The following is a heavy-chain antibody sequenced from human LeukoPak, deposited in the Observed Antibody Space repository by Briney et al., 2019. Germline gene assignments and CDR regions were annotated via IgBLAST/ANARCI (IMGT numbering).Heavy chain of an antibody. CDR1: GYTFTSYG. CDR3: ARDWRLQPNKYYFDY. J-gene: IGHJ4*02. V-gene: IGHV1-18*01. Sequence: GASVKVSCKASGYTFTSYGISWVRQAPGQGLEWMGWISGYNGNTKYAQKVQGRVTMTTDTSTSTAYTELRSLRSDDTAVYYCARDWRLQPNKYYFDYWGQGTLVTVSS. CDR2: ISGYNGNT. D-gene: IGHD4-11*01.